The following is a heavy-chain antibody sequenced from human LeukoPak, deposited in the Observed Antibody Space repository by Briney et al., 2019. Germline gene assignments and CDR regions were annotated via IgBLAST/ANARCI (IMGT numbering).Heavy chain of an antibody. CDR2: IYYSGST. J-gene: IGHJ6*03. CDR3: ARALGYCSSTSCLYHYYYYVDV. V-gene: IGHV4-59*01. CDR1: GGSIRSYY. D-gene: IGHD2-2*01. Sequence: SETLSLTCTVSGGSIRSYYWSWIRQPPGKGLEWIGYIYYSGSTNYNPSLKSRVTISVDTSKNQFSLKLSSVTAADTAVYYCARALGYCSSTSCLYHYYYYVDVWGKGTTVTVSS.